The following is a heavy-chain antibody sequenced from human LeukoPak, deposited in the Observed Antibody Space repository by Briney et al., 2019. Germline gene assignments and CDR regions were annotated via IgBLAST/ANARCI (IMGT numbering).Heavy chain of an antibody. CDR3: AKATIMYSNSPQDYFDY. V-gene: IGHV3-30*18. Sequence: GRSLRLSCAASGFTFSSYGMHWVRQAPGKGLEWVAVISYDGSNKYYADSVKGRFTISRDNSKNTLYLQMNSLRVEDTAVYHCAKATIMYSNSPQDYFDYWGQGTLVTVSS. CDR1: GFTFSSYG. CDR2: ISYDGSNK. J-gene: IGHJ4*02. D-gene: IGHD6-6*01.